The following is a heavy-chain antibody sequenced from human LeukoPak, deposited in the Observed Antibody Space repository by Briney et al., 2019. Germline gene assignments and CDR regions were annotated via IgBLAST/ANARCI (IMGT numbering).Heavy chain of an antibody. CDR2: IYYRGST. Sequence: PSETLSLTCTVSGDSISSYYWSWMRQPPRKGREWIGYIYYRGSTNYNPSLKSRVTIPVDTSKNQFALKLSSLTAAVTAVYYCARDNFSGGSCSPEYWGEGNLVTVSS. V-gene: IGHV4-59*12. CDR3: ARDNFSGGSCSPEY. D-gene: IGHD2-15*01. CDR1: GDSISSYY. J-gene: IGHJ4*02.